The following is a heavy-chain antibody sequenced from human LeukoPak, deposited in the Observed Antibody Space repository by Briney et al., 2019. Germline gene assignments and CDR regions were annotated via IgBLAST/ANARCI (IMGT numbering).Heavy chain of an antibody. J-gene: IGHJ4*02. Sequence: SETLSLTCTVSGGSISRYYWSWIRQPPGKGLEWIGYISYSGSTNYNPSLKSRVTISVDTSQNQFSLKLSSVTAADTAMYYCARHLYESRCQTSFDYWGQGTLVTVSS. CDR3: ARHLYESRCQTSFDY. CDR1: GGSISRYY. CDR2: ISYSGST. V-gene: IGHV4-59*08. D-gene: IGHD3-22*01.